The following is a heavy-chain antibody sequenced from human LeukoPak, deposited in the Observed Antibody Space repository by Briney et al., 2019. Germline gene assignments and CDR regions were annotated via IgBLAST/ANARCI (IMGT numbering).Heavy chain of an antibody. Sequence: GGSLRLSCAASGFTFSNHAMSWVRQAPGKGLEWVSNIRASGDTTYYADSVKGRFTISRDNAKNSLYLQMNSLRAEDTAVYYCARDSEHGSFDYWGQGTLVTVSS. CDR3: ARDSEHGSFDY. V-gene: IGHV3-23*01. CDR2: IRASGDTT. J-gene: IGHJ4*02. CDR1: GFTFSNHA. D-gene: IGHD1/OR15-1a*01.